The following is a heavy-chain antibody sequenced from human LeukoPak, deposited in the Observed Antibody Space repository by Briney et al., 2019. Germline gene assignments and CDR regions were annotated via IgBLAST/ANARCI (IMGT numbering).Heavy chain of an antibody. J-gene: IGHJ4*02. CDR1: GFTFDDYA. V-gene: IGHV3-9*01. CDR3: VTNGGGDSGYGNFDY. Sequence: GGSLRLSCAVSGFTFDDYAMHWVRQVPGKGLEWVSGINWNSDSIGYAVRGRFTISRDNAKNSLYLQMNSLRVEDTSLYYCVTNGGGDSGYGNFDYWGQGTLVTVSS. CDR2: INWNSDSI. D-gene: IGHD5-12*01.